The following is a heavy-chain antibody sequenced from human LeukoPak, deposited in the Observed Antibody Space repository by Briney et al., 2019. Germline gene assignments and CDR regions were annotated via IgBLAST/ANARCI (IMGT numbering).Heavy chain of an antibody. CDR1: GFTFSTHW. Sequence: PGGSLRLSCAVSGFTFSTHWMSWVRQAPGKGLEGVASIKQDGSEKFYVDSVKGRFTISRDNAKNSLYLQMNTLRAEDTAVYYCARFRQNAFDFWGQGTMVTVSS. J-gene: IGHJ3*01. CDR3: ARFRQNAFDF. CDR2: IKQDGSEK. V-gene: IGHV3-7*05.